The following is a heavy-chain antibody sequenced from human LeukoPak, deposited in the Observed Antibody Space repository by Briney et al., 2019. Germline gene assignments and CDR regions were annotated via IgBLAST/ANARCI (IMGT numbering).Heavy chain of an antibody. Sequence: GGSLRLSCAASGFTFSSYSMNWVRQAPGKGLEWVSSISSSSSYIYYADSVKGRFTISRDNAKNSLYLQMNSLRAEDTAVYYCAGGGDSGSYSGAFDIWGQGTMVTVSS. J-gene: IGHJ3*02. CDR1: GFTFSSYS. CDR2: ISSSSSYI. CDR3: AGGGDSGSYSGAFDI. D-gene: IGHD1-26*01. V-gene: IGHV3-21*01.